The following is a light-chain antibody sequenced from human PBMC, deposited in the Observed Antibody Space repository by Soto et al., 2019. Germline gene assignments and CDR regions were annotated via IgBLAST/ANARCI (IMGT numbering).Light chain of an antibody. CDR2: AAS. CDR3: QQYYSYPYT. Sequence: AIRMTQSPSSFSASTGDRVTITCRASQGISSYLAWYQQKPGKAPKLLIYAASTLQSGVQSRFSGSGSGTDFTLTISCLQSEDFAPYYCQQYYSYPYTFGQGTKLQI. J-gene: IGKJ2*01. V-gene: IGKV1-8*01. CDR1: QGISSY.